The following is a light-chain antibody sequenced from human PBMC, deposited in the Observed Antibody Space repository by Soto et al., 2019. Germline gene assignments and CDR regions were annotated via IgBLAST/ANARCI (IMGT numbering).Light chain of an antibody. J-gene: IGLJ2*01. CDR3: SSYAGSNNLV. Sequence: QSALTQPPSASGSPGQSVTISCTGTSSDVGGYNYVSWYQQHPGKAPKLMIYEVSKRPSGVPDRFSGSKSGKTAALPVSGLQAEDEADYYCSSYAGSNNLVFGGGTKVTVL. CDR2: EVS. CDR1: SSDVGGYNY. V-gene: IGLV2-8*01.